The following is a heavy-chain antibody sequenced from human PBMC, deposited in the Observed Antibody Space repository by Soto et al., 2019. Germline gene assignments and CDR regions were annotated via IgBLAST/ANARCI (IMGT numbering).Heavy chain of an antibody. J-gene: IGHJ4*02. CDR1: GFTFSSYA. CDR3: AKGWVSIFGVVTNFDF. V-gene: IGHV3-23*01. Sequence: GGSLRLSCAASGFTFSSYAMNWVRQAPGKGLEWVSSISGNGGSTYYADSVKGRFTISRDNSRNTLHLQMNSPRPEDTAVYYCAKGWVSIFGVVTNFDFWGQGTLVTVSS. CDR2: ISGNGGST. D-gene: IGHD3-3*02.